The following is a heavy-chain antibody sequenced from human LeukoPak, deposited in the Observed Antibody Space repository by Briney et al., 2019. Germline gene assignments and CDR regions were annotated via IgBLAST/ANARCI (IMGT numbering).Heavy chain of an antibody. Sequence: SETLSLTCTVSGGSISSYYCSWVRQPQPPGKGRIGSIYYSGSTYYNPSLKSRVTISVDTSKNQFSLKLSSVTAADTAVYYCARVAMTGGSGMDVWGQGTTVTVSS. D-gene: IGHD3-16*01. V-gene: IGHV4-59*12. CDR2: IYYSGST. CDR3: ARVAMTGGSGMDV. J-gene: IGHJ6*02. CDR1: GGSISSYY.